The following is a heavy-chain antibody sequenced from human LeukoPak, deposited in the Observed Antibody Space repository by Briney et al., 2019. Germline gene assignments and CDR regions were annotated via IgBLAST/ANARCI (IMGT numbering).Heavy chain of an antibody. CDR1: GGSISSYY. D-gene: IGHD3-10*01. Sequence: PSETVSLTCTVCGGSISSYYWSWVRQPAGKGLEWIGRIYTSGSTNYNPSLKSRVTISVDTSKNQFSLKLSSVTAADTAVYYCARVEEGYGSGRRENYYYYYMDVWGKGTTVTISS. CDR2: IYTSGST. V-gene: IGHV4-4*07. J-gene: IGHJ6*03. CDR3: ARVEEGYGSGRRENYYYYYMDV.